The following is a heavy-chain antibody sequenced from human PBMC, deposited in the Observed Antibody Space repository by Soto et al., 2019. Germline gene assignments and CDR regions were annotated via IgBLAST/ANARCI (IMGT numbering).Heavy chain of an antibody. V-gene: IGHV1-18*04. Sequence: QVQLVQSGAEVKKSGASVKVSCKASGYTFTSYGISWVRQAPGQGLEWMGWISANNGNTNYAQKLQGRVTMTTDTSTSTAYMELRSLRSDDTAVYYCARETITIFGLVTYYGMDVWGQGTTVTVSS. CDR2: ISANNGNT. CDR3: ARETITIFGLVTYYGMDV. J-gene: IGHJ6*02. D-gene: IGHD3-3*01. CDR1: GYTFTSYG.